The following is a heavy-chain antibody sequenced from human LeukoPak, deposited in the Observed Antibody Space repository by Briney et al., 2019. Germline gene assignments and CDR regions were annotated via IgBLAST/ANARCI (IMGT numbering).Heavy chain of an antibody. V-gene: IGHV4-59*01. CDR1: GGSISSYY. CDR2: IYYSGST. CDR3: ARRYCSSTSCYYFDY. J-gene: IGHJ4*02. Sequence: NPSETLSLTCTVSGGSISSYYWSWIRQPPGKGLEWIGYIYYSGSTNYNPSLKSRVTISVDTSKNQFSLKLSSVTAADTAVYYCARRYCSSTSCYYFDYWGQGTLVTVSS. D-gene: IGHD2-2*01.